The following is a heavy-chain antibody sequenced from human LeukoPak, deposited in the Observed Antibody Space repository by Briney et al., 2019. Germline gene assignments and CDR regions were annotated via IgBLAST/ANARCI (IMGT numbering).Heavy chain of an antibody. J-gene: IGHJ4*02. D-gene: IGHD1-26*01. CDR2: ISYDGSNK. CDR3: AKDRDGAVSYFDY. CDR1: GLTFSSYG. V-gene: IGHV3-30*18. Sequence: AGGSLRLSCAASGLTFSSYGMHWVRQAPGKGLEWVAVISYDGSNKYYADSVKGRFTISRDNSKNTLYLQMNSLRAEDTAVYYCAKDRDGAVSYFDYWGQGTLVTVSS.